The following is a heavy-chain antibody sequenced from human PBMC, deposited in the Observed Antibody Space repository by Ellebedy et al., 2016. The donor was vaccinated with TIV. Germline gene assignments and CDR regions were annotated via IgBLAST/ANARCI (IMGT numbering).Heavy chain of an antibody. J-gene: IGHJ4*02. CDR2: ISGSGIYI. Sequence: GESLKISCAASGFTFNSHAMYWVRQAPGKGLEWVSAISGSGIYIEYADSVKGRFTISIDNSKNTLYLQMSSLRAEDTAIYYCARGTQVAGSAYSLIDYWGQGTLVTVSS. CDR1: GFTFNSHA. CDR3: ARGTQVAGSAYSLIDY. V-gene: IGHV3-23*01. D-gene: IGHD6-19*01.